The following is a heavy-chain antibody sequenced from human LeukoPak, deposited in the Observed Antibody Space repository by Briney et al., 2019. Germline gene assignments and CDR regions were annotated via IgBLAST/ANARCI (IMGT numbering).Heavy chain of an antibody. V-gene: IGHV1-69*13. J-gene: IGHJ6*03. CDR3: ARGGYSNYGYYYYYMDV. Sequence: GASVKVSCKASGGTFSSYAISWVRQAPGQGLEWMGGIIPIFGTANYAQKFQGRVTITADESTSTAYMELSSLRSEDTAVYYCARGGYSNYGYYYYYMDVWGKGTTVTVSS. CDR1: GGTFSSYA. CDR2: IIPIFGTA. D-gene: IGHD4-11*01.